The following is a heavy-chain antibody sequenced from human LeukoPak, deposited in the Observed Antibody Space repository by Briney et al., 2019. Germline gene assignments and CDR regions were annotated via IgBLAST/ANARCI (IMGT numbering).Heavy chain of an antibody. CDR1: GFTFSSYW. D-gene: IGHD1-1*01. J-gene: IGHJ4*02. Sequence: TGGSLRLSCAASGFTFSSYWMSWVRPAPGKGLEWVANIKQVGSEKYYVDSVKSGVTISTDNAKNSQYMQMCSRRAEDTAVYYCARDSSPTGDNFDYWGQGTLVTVSS. CDR2: IKQVGSEK. V-gene: IGHV3-7*01. CDR3: ARDSSPTGDNFDY.